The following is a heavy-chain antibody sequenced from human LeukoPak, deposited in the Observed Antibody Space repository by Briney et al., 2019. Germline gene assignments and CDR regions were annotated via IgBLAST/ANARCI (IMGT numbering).Heavy chain of an antibody. Sequence: SVKVSCKASGGAFSSYAISWVRQAPGQGLEWMGGIIPIFGTANYAQKFQGRVAITADESTSTAYMELSSLRSEDTAVYYCAGGYSYGPHYSLDFDYWGQGTLVTVSS. CDR2: IIPIFGTA. J-gene: IGHJ4*02. CDR1: GGAFSSYA. D-gene: IGHD5-18*01. V-gene: IGHV1-69*13. CDR3: AGGYSYGPHYSLDFDY.